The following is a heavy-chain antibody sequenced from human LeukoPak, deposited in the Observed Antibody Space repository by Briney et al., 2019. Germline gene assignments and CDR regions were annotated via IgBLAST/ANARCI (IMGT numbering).Heavy chain of an antibody. V-gene: IGHV5-51*01. CDR2: IYPGDSDT. J-gene: IGHJ4*02. Sequence: GESLKISCKGSGYSFSTYWIGWVRRMPGKGLEWMGIIYPGDSDTRYSPSFQGQVTISADKSISTAYLQWNSLKASDTAMCYCARRGSGWTIDYWGQGTLVTVSS. D-gene: IGHD6-19*01. CDR1: GYSFSTYW. CDR3: ARRGSGWTIDY.